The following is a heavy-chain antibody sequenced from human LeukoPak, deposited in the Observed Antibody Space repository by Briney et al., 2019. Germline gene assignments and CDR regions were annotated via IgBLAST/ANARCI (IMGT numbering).Heavy chain of an antibody. CDR3: ARDGQGTISLDY. CDR2: ITEDGSGR. CDR1: GCTASGYW. Sequence: GGALRLSCAASGCTASGYWMHWVRQHPARGLMWLLYITEDGSGRRYEDCVRGRFPISRHNAQNTVHLQTTSLRADDPAVDHCARDGQGTISLDYGGQGPAVTVPS. J-gene: IGHJ4*02. V-gene: IGHV3-74*01. D-gene: IGHD3-3*01.